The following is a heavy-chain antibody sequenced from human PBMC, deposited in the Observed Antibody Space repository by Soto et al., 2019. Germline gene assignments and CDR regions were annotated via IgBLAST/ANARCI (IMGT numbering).Heavy chain of an antibody. D-gene: IGHD3-3*01. J-gene: IGHJ6*02. CDR2: INHSGST. Sequence: PSETLSLTCAVYGGSFSGYYWSWIRQPPGKGLEWIGEINHSGSTNYNPSLKSRVTISVDTSKNQFSLKLSSVTAADTAVYYCARGRSNADFWSGYHYYYYGIDVWGQGTTVTVSS. V-gene: IGHV4-34*01. CDR3: ARGRSNADFWSGYHYYYYGIDV. CDR1: GGSFSGYY.